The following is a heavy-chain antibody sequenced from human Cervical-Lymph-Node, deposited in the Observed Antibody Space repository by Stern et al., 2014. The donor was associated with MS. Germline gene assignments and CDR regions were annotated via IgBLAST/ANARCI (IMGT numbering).Heavy chain of an antibody. CDR2: ISYSGNT. J-gene: IGHJ4*02. Sequence: QVQLQESGPGLVKPSQTLSLTCTVSGSSVNNGGRYWSWIRQYPGKGLEWIGYISYSGNTYYNPSLQSRLTISTDTSKNQLSLKLRSVTAADTALYYCARVTEFMRFFYPDYWGQGTQVTVSS. CDR3: ARVTEFMRFFYPDY. V-gene: IGHV4-31*03. D-gene: IGHD3-3*01. CDR1: GSSVNNGGRY.